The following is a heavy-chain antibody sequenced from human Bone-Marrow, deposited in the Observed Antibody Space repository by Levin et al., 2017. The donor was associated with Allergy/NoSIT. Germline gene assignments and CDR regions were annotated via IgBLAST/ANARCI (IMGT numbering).Heavy chain of an antibody. V-gene: IGHV1-69*13. Sequence: SVKVSCKASGGTFSSYAISWVRQAPGQGLEWMGGIIPIFGTANYAQKFQGRVTITADESTSTAYMELSSLRSEDTAVYYCARDADGYCRGGSCYEDWGQGTLVTVSS. CDR3: ARDADGYCRGGSCYED. CDR2: IIPIFGTA. CDR1: GGTFSSYA. D-gene: IGHD2-15*01. J-gene: IGHJ4*02.